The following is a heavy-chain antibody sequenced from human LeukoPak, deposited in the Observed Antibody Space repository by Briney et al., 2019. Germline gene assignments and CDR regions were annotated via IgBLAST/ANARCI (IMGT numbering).Heavy chain of an antibody. V-gene: IGHV3-23*01. CDR3: ARAPMGSADDY. Sequence: GGSLRLSCAASGFTFSSYAMSWVRQAPGKGLEWVSAISGSGSGGSTYYADSVKGRFTISRDNSKNTLYLQMNSLRAEDTAVYYCARAPMGSADDYWGQGTLVTVSS. D-gene: IGHD3-10*01. CDR1: GFTFSSYA. CDR2: ISGSGSGGST. J-gene: IGHJ4*02.